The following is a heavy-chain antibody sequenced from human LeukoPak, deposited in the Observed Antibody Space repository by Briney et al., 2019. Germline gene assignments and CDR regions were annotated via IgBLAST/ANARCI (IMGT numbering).Heavy chain of an antibody. CDR1: GGSFSGYY. CDR2: INHSGST. Sequence: SETLSLTCAVYGGSFSGYYWGWIRQPPGKGLEWIGEINHSGSTNYNPSLKSRVTISVDTSKNQFSLKLSSVTAADTAVYYCARGTKRFCSSTSCYPFDYWGQGTLVTVSS. CDR3: ARGTKRFCSSTSCYPFDY. V-gene: IGHV4-34*01. D-gene: IGHD2-2*01. J-gene: IGHJ4*02.